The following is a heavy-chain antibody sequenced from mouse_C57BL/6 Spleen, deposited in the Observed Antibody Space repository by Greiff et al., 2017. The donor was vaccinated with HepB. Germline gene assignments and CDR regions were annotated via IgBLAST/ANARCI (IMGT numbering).Heavy chain of an antibody. V-gene: IGHV14-4*01. CDR1: GFNIKDDY. D-gene: IGHD4-1*01. CDR2: IDPENGDT. Sequence: VQLQQSGAELVRPGASVKLSCTASGFNIKDDYMHWVKQRPEQGLEWIGWIDPENGDTEYASKFQGKATITADTSSNTAYLQLSSLTSEDTAVYFCTTEGTGTSFDYWGQGTTLTVSS. CDR3: TTEGTGTSFDY. J-gene: IGHJ2*01.